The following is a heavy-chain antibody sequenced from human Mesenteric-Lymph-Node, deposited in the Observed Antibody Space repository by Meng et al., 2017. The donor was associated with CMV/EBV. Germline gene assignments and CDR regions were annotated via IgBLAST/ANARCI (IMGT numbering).Heavy chain of an antibody. J-gene: IGHJ4*02. Sequence: SCKTSGYTCTDYYMHWVRQAPGQGLEWMGWINPNSGGTYYAQKFQGRVTVTRDTSISTTYMELSRLRSDDTAVYYCARPLSGGGDYWGQGTLVTVSS. CDR3: ARPLSGGGDY. CDR2: INPNSGGT. CDR1: GYTCTDYY. D-gene: IGHD2-8*02. V-gene: IGHV1-2*02.